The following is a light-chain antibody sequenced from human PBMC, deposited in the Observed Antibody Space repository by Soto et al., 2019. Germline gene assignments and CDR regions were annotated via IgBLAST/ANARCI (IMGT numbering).Light chain of an antibody. CDR1: QNIRSS. CDR2: DAS. Sequence: PWCKPSQNIRSSLAWYQQRPGQAPRLLIYDASTRATGIPPRFSGGGSGTEFTVTISSLQSEDFAIYYCQQYDIWPPYTFGQGTKVDIK. V-gene: IGKV3-15*01. J-gene: IGKJ2*01. CDR3: QQYDIWPPYT.